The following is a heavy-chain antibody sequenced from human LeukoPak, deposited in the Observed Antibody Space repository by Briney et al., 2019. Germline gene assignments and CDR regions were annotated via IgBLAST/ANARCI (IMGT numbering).Heavy chain of an antibody. Sequence: TETLSLTCVVYGGSFSGYHWSWIRQPPGKGLEWIGELNHSGMTNYSPSLKSRATISVDTSKNHFFLKLTSVTAADTAVYYCATSPATSRNYWGQGTLVTVSS. CDR1: GGSFSGYH. D-gene: IGHD2-15*01. CDR3: ATSPATSRNY. CDR2: LNHSGMT. V-gene: IGHV4-34*01. J-gene: IGHJ4*02.